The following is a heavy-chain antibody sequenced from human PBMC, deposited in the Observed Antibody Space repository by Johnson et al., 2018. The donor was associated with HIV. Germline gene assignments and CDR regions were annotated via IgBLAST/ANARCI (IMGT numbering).Heavy chain of an antibody. J-gene: IGHJ3*02. D-gene: IGHD3-10*01. V-gene: IGHV3-30*02. CDR1: GFTFSSYG. CDR2: IRYDGSNK. Sequence: QVQLVESGGGLVQPGGSLRLSCAASGFTFSSYGMHWVRQAPGKGLEWVAFIRYDGSNKYYADSVKGRFTISRDNSKNTLYLQMNSLRAEDTAVYYCARGAMVRGVIPGDAFDIWGQGTMVTVAS. CDR3: ARGAMVRGVIPGDAFDI.